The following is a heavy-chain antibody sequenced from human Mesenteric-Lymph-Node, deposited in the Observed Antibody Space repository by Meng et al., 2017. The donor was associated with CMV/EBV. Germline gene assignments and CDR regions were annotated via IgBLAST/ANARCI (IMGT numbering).Heavy chain of an antibody. Sequence: ASVKVSCKASGYIFTSYYMHWVRQATGQGLEWMGIMNPSGGSTTYAQKFQGRVTMTRDTSTSTVYMELRSLRSEETAVYYCARDRGVIIPAGYYYGMDVWGQGTTVTVSS. CDR1: GYIFTSYY. CDR2: MNPSGGST. CDR3: ARDRGVIIPAGYYYGMDV. V-gene: IGHV1-46*01. D-gene: IGHD2-2*01. J-gene: IGHJ6*02.